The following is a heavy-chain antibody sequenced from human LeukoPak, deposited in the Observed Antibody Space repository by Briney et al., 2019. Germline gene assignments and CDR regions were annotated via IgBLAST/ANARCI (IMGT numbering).Heavy chain of an antibody. D-gene: IGHD2-15*01. CDR2: INPSGGST. J-gene: IGHJ3*02. V-gene: IGHV1-46*01. CDR1: GYTFTSYY. CDR3: GRGGGGAGWGVAASDAFDI. Sequence: ASVKVSCKASGYTFTSYYMHWVRQAPGQGLEWMGIINPSGGSTSYAQKFQGRVTMTRDTSTSTVYMELSSLRSEDTAVYYCGRGGGGAGWGVAASDAFDIWGQGTMVTVSS.